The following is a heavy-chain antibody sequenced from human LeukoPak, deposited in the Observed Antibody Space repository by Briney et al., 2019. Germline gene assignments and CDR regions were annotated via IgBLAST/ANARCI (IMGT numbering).Heavy chain of an antibody. V-gene: IGHV3-64*01. CDR1: GFTFNSYA. D-gene: IGHD1-1*01. CDR3: ARGWNDDY. J-gene: IGHJ4*02. CDR2: ISDNGGST. Sequence: GGSLRLSXAAPGFTFNSYAMHWVRQAPGKGLEYVSAISDNGGSTYYANSVKGRFTISRDNSKNTLYLQVGSLRLDDMAVYYCARGWNDDYWGQGTLVTVSS.